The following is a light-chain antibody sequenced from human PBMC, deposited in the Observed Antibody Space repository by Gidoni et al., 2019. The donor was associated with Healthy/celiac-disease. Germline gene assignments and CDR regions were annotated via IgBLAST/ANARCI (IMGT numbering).Light chain of an antibody. Sequence: QSALTQPASVSGSPGQSITISCTGTSSDVGGYNYVSWYQQHPGKAPKLMLYEFSNRPSGVSNRFSGSKSGNTASLTISVLQAEDEADYYCSSYTSSSILFGGGTKLTVL. J-gene: IGLJ2*01. CDR3: SSYTSSSIL. V-gene: IGLV2-14*01. CDR2: EFS. CDR1: SSDVGGYNY.